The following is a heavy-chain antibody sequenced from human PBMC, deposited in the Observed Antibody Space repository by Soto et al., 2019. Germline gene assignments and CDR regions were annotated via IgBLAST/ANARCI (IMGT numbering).Heavy chain of an antibody. Sequence: SETLSLTCAVYGGSFSGYYWSWIRQPPGKGLEWIGEINHSGSTNYNPSLKSRVTMSVDTSKDQVSLKLRSVTGADTAVYYCARDQYDFRSGSYYYAMEVWGQGTKVTVSS. CDR1: GGSFSGYY. CDR2: INHSGST. CDR3: ARDQYDFRSGSYYYAMEV. V-gene: IGHV4-34*01. D-gene: IGHD3-3*01. J-gene: IGHJ6*02.